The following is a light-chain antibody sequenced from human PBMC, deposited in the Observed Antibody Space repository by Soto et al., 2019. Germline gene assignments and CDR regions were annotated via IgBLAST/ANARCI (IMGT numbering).Light chain of an antibody. CDR1: QSVLYSSTHKNY. V-gene: IGKV4-1*01. CDR3: HQFYNTPRT. CDR2: LAS. J-gene: IGKJ2*01. Sequence: DIVMTQSPDSLAVSLGERATINCKTSQSVLYSSTHKNYLAWYQQKQGQPPKMLIYLASTRESGVPDRFSGSGSGTDFTLTISSLQAEDVAVYYCHQFYNTPRTFGQGTKLEIK.